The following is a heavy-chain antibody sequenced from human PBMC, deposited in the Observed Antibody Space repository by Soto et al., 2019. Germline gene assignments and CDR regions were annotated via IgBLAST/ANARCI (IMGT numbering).Heavy chain of an antibody. J-gene: IGHJ4*02. Sequence: KPSETLSLTCTVSGGSISSYYWSWIRQPPGKGLEWIGYIYYSGSTNYNPSLKSRVTISVDTSKNQFSLKLSSVTAADTAVYYCASQRATQSVRYLDYWGQGTLVTVSS. CDR2: IYYSGST. V-gene: IGHV4-59*08. CDR1: GGSISSYY. CDR3: ASQRATQSVRYLDY. D-gene: IGHD1-26*01.